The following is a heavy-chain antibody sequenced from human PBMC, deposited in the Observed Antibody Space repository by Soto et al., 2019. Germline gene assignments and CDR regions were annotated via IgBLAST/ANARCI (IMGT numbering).Heavy chain of an antibody. V-gene: IGHV4-59*01. D-gene: IGHD3-22*01. CDR3: ARFDYYDSSDYVGYFDP. Sequence: SETLSLTCTVSGGSISSYYWSWIRQPPGKGLERIGYIYYSGSTNYNPSLKSRVTISVDTSKNQFSLKLSSVTAADTAVYYCARFDYYDSSDYVGYFDPWGQGILVTVSS. J-gene: IGHJ5*02. CDR2: IYYSGST. CDR1: GGSISSYY.